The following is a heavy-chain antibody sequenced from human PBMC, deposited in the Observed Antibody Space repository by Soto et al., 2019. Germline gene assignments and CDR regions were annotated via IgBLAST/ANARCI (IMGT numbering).Heavy chain of an antibody. CDR3: ARGKDDILTGYFAGVQNWFDP. CDR1: GGTFSSYA. V-gene: IGHV1-69*13. CDR2: IIPIFGTA. D-gene: IGHD3-9*01. Sequence: SVKVSCKASGGTFSSYAISWVRQAPGQGLEWMGGIIPIFGTANYAQKFQGRVTITADESTSTAYMELSSLRSEDTAVYYCARGKDDILTGYFAGVQNWFDPWGQGTLVTVSS. J-gene: IGHJ5*02.